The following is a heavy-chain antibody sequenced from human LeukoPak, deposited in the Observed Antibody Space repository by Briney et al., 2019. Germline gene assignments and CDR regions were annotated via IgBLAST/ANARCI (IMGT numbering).Heavy chain of an antibody. V-gene: IGHV5-51*01. J-gene: IGHJ4*02. D-gene: IGHD3-10*01. Sequence: HGESLTIPCKGSGYSFTSYWIGWVRQMPGKGLEWMGIIYPGDSDTRYSPSFQGQVTISADKSISTAYLQWSSLKASDTAMYYCASARPAFGEEGDYWGQGTLVTVSS. CDR3: ASARPAFGEEGDY. CDR1: GYSFTSYW. CDR2: IYPGDSDT.